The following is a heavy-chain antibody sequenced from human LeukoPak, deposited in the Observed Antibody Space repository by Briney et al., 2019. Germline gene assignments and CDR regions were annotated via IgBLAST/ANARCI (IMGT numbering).Heavy chain of an antibody. V-gene: IGHV3-21*01. CDR2: ISSSSSYI. Sequence: PGGSLRLSCAASGFTFSSYSMNWVRQAPGKGLEWVSSISSSSSYIYYADSVKGRFTISRDNAKNSLYLQMNSLRAEDTAVYYCAKAAFVYSTSGYYFDYWGQGTLVTVSS. D-gene: IGHD6-13*01. CDR1: GFTFSSYS. J-gene: IGHJ4*02. CDR3: AKAAFVYSTSGYYFDY.